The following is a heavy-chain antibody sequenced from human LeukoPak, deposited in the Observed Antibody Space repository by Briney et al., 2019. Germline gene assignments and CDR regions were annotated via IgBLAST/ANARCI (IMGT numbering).Heavy chain of an antibody. V-gene: IGHV1-69*05. J-gene: IGHJ4*02. Sequence: GASVKVSCKASGGTFSSYAISWVRQAPGQGLEWIGGIIPIFGTANYAQKFQGRVTITTDESTSTAYMELSSLRSEDTAVYYCARNVVHMYYFDYWGQGTLVTVSS. CDR1: GGTFSSYA. D-gene: IGHD3-10*02. CDR3: ARNVVHMYYFDY. CDR2: IIPIFGTA.